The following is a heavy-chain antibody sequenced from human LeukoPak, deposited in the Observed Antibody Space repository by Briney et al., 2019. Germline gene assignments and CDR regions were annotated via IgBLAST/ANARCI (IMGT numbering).Heavy chain of an antibody. J-gene: IGHJ6*02. Sequence: SVKVSCKASGGTLSSYAISWVRQAPGQGLEWMGGIIPIFGTANYAQKFQGRVTITADESTSTAYMELSSLRSEDTAVYYCARYPPYYYDSSGYYYYYYGMDVWGQGTTVTVSS. D-gene: IGHD3-22*01. CDR3: ARYPPYYYDSSGYYYYYYGMDV. V-gene: IGHV1-69*13. CDR2: IIPIFGTA. CDR1: GGTLSSYA.